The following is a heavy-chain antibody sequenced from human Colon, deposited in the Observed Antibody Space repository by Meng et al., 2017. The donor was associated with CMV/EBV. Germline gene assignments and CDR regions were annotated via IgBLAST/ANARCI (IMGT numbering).Heavy chain of an antibody. J-gene: IGHJ4*02. CDR2: IRYDGTIT. CDR1: GFTFRDYY. Sequence: GGSLRLSCAASGFTFRDYYMSWIRQAPGKGLEWVAFIRYDGTITYSEDSVKGRFTISRDTSKNTLYLQMNSLRVEDTAVYYCAKDLGAQGVGATPNYWGQGTLVTVSS. CDR3: AKDLGAQGVGATPNY. D-gene: IGHD1-26*01. V-gene: IGHV3-30*02.